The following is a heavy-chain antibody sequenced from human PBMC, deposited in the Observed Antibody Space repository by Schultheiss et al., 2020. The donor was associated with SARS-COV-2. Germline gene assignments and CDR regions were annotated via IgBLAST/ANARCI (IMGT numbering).Heavy chain of an antibody. CDR3: AREAAAAAGGWFDP. D-gene: IGHD6-13*01. CDR1: GGSISSYY. Sequence: SETLSLTCIVSGGSISSYYWSWIRQSPGKGLEWIGYIYNSGSTNYNPSLKSRVTISVDTSNNQFSLKLSSVTAADTAVYYCAREAAAAAGGWFDPWGQGTLVTVSS. V-gene: IGHV4-59*01. CDR2: IYNSGST. J-gene: IGHJ5*02.